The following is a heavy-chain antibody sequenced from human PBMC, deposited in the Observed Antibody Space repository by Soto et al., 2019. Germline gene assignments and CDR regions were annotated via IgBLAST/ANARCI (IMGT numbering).Heavy chain of an antibody. CDR3: ARQTKDSSSWYIFDY. Sequence: SETLSLTCTVSGGSISSSSYYWGWIRQPPGKGLEWIGSIYYSGSTYYNPSLKSRVTISVDTSKNQFSLKLGSVTAADTAVYYCARQTKDSSSWYIFDYWGQGTMVTVYS. CDR2: IYYSGST. D-gene: IGHD6-13*01. J-gene: IGHJ4*02. V-gene: IGHV4-39*01. CDR1: GGSISSSSYY.